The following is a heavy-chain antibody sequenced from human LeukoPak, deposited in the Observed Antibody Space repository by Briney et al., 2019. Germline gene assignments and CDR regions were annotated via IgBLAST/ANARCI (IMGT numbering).Heavy chain of an antibody. CDR2: ISYSGST. CDR1: GGSISGYY. Sequence: PSETLSLTCTVSGGSISGYYWSWIRQPPGKGLEWIGYISYSGSTNYNPSLKSRVTISVDTSKNQFSLKPSSVTAADAAVYYCARRGSGWPFDYWGQGTLVTVSS. V-gene: IGHV4-59*08. D-gene: IGHD6-19*01. J-gene: IGHJ4*02. CDR3: ARRGSGWPFDY.